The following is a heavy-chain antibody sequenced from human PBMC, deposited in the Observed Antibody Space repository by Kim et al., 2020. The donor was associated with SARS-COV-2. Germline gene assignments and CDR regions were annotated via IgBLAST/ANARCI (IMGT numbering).Heavy chain of an antibody. Sequence: GGSLRLSCAASGFTFSNYAMGWVRQAPGKGLEWVSYICGSGGSTYYADSVKGRFTISRDNSKNTLYLEMNSLRAEDTALYYCAKGRYVGCYSSADYWGQGTLVTVSS. V-gene: IGHV3-23*01. CDR3: AKGRYVGCYSSADY. CDR2: ICGSGGST. CDR1: GFTFSNYA. D-gene: IGHD2-21*02. J-gene: IGHJ4*02.